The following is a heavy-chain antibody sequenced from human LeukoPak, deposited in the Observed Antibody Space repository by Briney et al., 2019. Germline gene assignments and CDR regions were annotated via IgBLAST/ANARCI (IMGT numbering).Heavy chain of an antibody. Sequence: GASVKVSCKASGYTFTSYGISWVRQAPGQGLEWKGWISGYNGNTNYAQKLQGRVTMTTDTSTSTAHMELRSLRSDDTAVYYCARSGSYYEADTFDIWGQGTMVTVSS. CDR2: ISGYNGNT. D-gene: IGHD1-26*01. V-gene: IGHV1-18*01. CDR3: ARSGSYYEADTFDI. CDR1: GYTFTSYG. J-gene: IGHJ3*02.